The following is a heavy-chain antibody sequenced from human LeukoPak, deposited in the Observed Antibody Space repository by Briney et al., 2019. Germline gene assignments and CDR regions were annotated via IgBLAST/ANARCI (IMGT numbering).Heavy chain of an antibody. Sequence: PGGSLRLSCAASGFTFDDYAMHWIRQPPGKGLEWIGYIYCSGTTDYNPSLKSRVTISVDTSNNQFSLKVSSVTAADTAVYYCARSSGAYRSFDYWGQGTLVPVSS. J-gene: IGHJ4*02. CDR3: ARSSGAYRSFDY. CDR2: IYCSGTT. V-gene: IGHV4-59*01. CDR1: GFTFDDYA. D-gene: IGHD1-26*01.